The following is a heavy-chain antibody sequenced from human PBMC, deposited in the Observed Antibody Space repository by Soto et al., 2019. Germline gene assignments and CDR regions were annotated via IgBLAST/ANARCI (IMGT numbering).Heavy chain of an antibody. Sequence: QVQLQESGPGLVKPSETLSLTCTVSGGSISGYSWSCIRQPPGKGLEWIGYIYYSGSTNYNPSLESRVTISVDTSKDQFSLELSAVTAADTAVYYCARESGTYYCDYWGQGTLVTVSS. CDR3: ARESGTYYCDY. D-gene: IGHD1-7*01. CDR2: IYYSGST. J-gene: IGHJ4*02. V-gene: IGHV4-59*01. CDR1: GGSISGYS.